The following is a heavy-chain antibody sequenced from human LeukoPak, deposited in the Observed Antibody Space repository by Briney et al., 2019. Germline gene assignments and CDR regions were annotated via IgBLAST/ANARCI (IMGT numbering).Heavy chain of an antibody. Sequence: TGGSLRLSCAASGFTFSTYEMNWVRQAPGKGLEWISYITSSGSTKYYADSVKGRFTISRDNARNSLSLQMNSLRAGDTALYYCARSLYSGRSEWFYYNGLDVWGQGTTVTVSS. V-gene: IGHV3-48*03. J-gene: IGHJ6*02. D-gene: IGHD3-3*01. CDR3: ARSLYSGRSEWFYYNGLDV. CDR2: ITSSGSTK. CDR1: GFTFSTYE.